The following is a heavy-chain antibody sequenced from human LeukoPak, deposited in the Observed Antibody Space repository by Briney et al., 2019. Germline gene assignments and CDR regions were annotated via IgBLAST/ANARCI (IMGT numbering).Heavy chain of an antibody. J-gene: IGHJ6*03. CDR3: ARGPYGSIFGVVRGPDGYYYMDV. CDR1: GGTFSSYA. Sequence: SVKVSCKASGGTFSSYAISWVRQAPGQGLEWMGGIIPIFGTANYAQKFQGRVTITTDESTSTAYMELSSLRSEDTAVYYCARGPYGSIFGVVRGPDGYYYMDVWGKGTTVTVSS. CDR2: IIPIFGTA. D-gene: IGHD3-3*01. V-gene: IGHV1-69*05.